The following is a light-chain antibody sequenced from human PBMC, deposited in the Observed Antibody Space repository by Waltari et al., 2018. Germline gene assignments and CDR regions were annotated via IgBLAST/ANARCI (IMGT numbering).Light chain of an antibody. CDR1: ISDVGGYNY. CDR3: SSYTSSSPL. J-gene: IGLJ2*01. V-gene: IGLV2-14*03. CDR2: DVR. Sequence: QSALTQPASVSGSPGQSITLPCTGTISDVGGYNYVSWYPQHTGKAPKLMIYDVRNRPSGVSNRFSGAKSGNTASLTISGLQAEDEADYYCSSYTSSSPLFGGGTKLTVL.